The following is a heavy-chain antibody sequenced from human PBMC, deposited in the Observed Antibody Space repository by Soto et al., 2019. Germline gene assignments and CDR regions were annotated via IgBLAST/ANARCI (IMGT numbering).Heavy chain of an antibody. J-gene: IGHJ6*02. Sequence: QPGGTLCLSCTASGFTFSSYGMHWVRQAPGKGLEWVAVISYDGSNKYYADSVKGRFTISRDNSKNTLYLQMNSLRAEDTAVYYCAKDRWSDYYCYGMDVWVQGTTVTVSS. CDR1: GFTFSSYG. CDR2: ISYDGSNK. CDR3: AKDRWSDYYCYGMDV. D-gene: IGHD2-15*01. V-gene: IGHV3-30*18.